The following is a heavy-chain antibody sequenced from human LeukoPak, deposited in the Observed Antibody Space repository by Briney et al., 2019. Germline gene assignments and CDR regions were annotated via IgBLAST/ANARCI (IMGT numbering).Heavy chain of an antibody. CDR3: ARATYDSSGYAFDY. D-gene: IGHD3-22*01. J-gene: IGHJ4*02. CDR2: ISYDGSNK. V-gene: IGHV3-30-3*01. CDR1: GFTFSSYA. Sequence: GRSLRLSCAASGFTFSSYAMRWVRQAPGKGLEWVAVISYDGSNKYYADSVKGRFTISRDNSKNTLYLQMNSLRAEDTAVYYCARATYDSSGYAFDYWGQGTLVTVSS.